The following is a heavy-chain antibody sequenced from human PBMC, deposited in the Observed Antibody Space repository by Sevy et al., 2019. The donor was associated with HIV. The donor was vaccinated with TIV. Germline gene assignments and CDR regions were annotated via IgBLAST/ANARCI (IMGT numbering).Heavy chain of an antibody. J-gene: IGHJ4*02. D-gene: IGHD4-4*01. CDR2: ISASGDST. Sequence: GGSLRLSCAASGFTFSNYVMSWVSQAPGKGLEWFSAISASGDSTYYADSVKGRFAISRDNSKNTLYLQMKSLTAEDTAVYYCAKDLIRSVTPGSLDYWGQGTLVTVSS. CDR1: GFTFSNYV. CDR3: AKDLIRSVTPGSLDY. V-gene: IGHV3-23*01.